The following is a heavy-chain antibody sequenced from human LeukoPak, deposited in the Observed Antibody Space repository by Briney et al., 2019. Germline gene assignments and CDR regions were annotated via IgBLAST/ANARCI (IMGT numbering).Heavy chain of an antibody. CDR3: ARDLWSGSVVAATPQYYFDY. J-gene: IGHJ4*02. CDR1: GYTFTSYG. D-gene: IGHD2-15*01. Sequence: ASVKVSCKASGYTFTSYGISWVRQAPGQGLEWMGWISAYNGNTNYAQKLQGRVTMTTDTSTSTAYMELRSLRSDDTAVYCCARDLWSGSVVAATPQYYFDYWGQGTLVTVSS. CDR2: ISAYNGNT. V-gene: IGHV1-18*01.